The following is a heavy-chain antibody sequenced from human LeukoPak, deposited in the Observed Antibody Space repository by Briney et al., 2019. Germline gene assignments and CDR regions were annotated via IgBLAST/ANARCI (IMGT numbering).Heavy chain of an antibody. J-gene: IGHJ4*02. V-gene: IGHV4-39*01. Sequence: SETLSLTCTVSGGSISSGSYYWGWIRQPPGKGLEWIGNIYYSGSTYYNPSLKSRVTISVDTSKNQYSLKLSSVTAPDTAVYYCARLTNGYSSSWFDYWGQGTLVTVSS. CDR3: ARLTNGYSSSWFDY. CDR1: GGSISSGSYY. CDR2: IYYSGST. D-gene: IGHD6-13*01.